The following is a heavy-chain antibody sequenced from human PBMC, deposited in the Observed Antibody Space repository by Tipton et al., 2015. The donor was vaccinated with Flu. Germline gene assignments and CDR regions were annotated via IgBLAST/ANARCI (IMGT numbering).Heavy chain of an antibody. CDR3: ARDRVGDYLGFDP. CDR1: GGSISSGSYY. Sequence: TLSLTCTVSGGSISSGSYYWSWIRQPAGKGLEWIGRIYTSGSTNYNPPLKSRVTISVDTSKNQFSLKLSSVTAADTAVYYCARDRVGDYLGFDPWGQGTLVTVSS. V-gene: IGHV4-61*02. J-gene: IGHJ5*02. CDR2: IYTSGST. D-gene: IGHD4-17*01.